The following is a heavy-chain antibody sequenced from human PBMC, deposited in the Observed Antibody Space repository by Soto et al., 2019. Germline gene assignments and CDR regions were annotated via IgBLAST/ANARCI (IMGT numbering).Heavy chain of an antibody. J-gene: IGHJ6*02. Sequence: GASVKVSCKASGGTFSSYAISWVRQAPGQGLEWMGGIIPIFGTANYAQKFQGRVTITADESTSTAYMELSSLRSEDTAVYYCTLGGGESGRYGMDVWGQGTTVTVSS. CDR1: GGTFSSYA. CDR2: IIPIFGTA. D-gene: IGHD3-10*01. CDR3: TLGGGESGRYGMDV. V-gene: IGHV1-69*13.